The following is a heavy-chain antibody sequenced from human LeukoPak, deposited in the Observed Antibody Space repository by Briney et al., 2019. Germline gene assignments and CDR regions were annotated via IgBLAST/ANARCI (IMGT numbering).Heavy chain of an antibody. Sequence: GESLRLSCAASGFTFKSAWMNWVRQAPGKGLEWVGRIKSKADGGTTDYAAPVKGRFTISRDESENMIYLEMNSLKIEDTAVYYCTTPRGIPNWGQGTLVTVSS. CDR3: TTPRGIPN. V-gene: IGHV3-15*07. CDR1: GFTFKSAW. D-gene: IGHD2-21*01. J-gene: IGHJ4*02. CDR2: IKSKADGGTT.